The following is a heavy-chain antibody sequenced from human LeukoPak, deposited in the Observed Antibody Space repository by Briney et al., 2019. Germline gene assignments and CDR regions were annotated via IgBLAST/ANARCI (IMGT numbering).Heavy chain of an antibody. D-gene: IGHD3-9*01. V-gene: IGHV4-34*01. CDR1: GGSFSGYY. Sequence: PSETLSLTCAADGGSFSGYYWSWIRQPQGKGLEWIGEINHSGSTNYNPTLKSQVTMSVDTSKNQFSLKLSSVTAADTAVYYCARAKLRYFDWLPRNDAFDIWGQGTMVTVSS. CDR2: INHSGST. J-gene: IGHJ3*02. CDR3: ARAKLRYFDWLPRNDAFDI.